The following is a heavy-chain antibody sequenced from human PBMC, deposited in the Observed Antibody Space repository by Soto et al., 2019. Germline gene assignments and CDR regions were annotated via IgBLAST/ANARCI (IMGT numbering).Heavy chain of an antibody. CDR2: VYHTGTT. V-gene: IGHV4-4*02. CDR3: ARRYGSAFDI. CDR1: GTSISSTFW. J-gene: IGHJ3*02. D-gene: IGHD3-10*01. Sequence: PSETLSLTCAVSGTSISSTFWWTWVRQPPGKGLEWIGEVYHTGTTNYNPSLKSRVTISVDTSKNQFSLKLSSVTAADTAVYYCARRYGSAFDIWGQGTMVTVSS.